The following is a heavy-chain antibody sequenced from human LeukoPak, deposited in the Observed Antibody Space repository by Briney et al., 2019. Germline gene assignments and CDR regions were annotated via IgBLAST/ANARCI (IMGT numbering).Heavy chain of an antibody. J-gene: IGHJ6*02. CDR2: INHSGST. V-gene: IGHV4-39*07. CDR3: ARRLGYCSSTSCYGPYYYGMDV. Sequence: PSETLSLTCTVSGDSITSSAFYWGWIRQPPGKGLEWIGEINHSGSTNYNPSLKSRVTISVDTSKNQFSLKLSSVTAADTAVYYCARRLGYCSSTSCYGPYYYGMDVWGQGTTVTVSS. CDR1: GDSITSSAFY. D-gene: IGHD2-2*01.